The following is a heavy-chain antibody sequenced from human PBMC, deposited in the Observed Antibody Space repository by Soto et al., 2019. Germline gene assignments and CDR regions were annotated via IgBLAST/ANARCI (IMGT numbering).Heavy chain of an antibody. CDR3: ARDGDSSSSSGMDV. CDR1: GGTFSSDA. CDR2: IIPIFGTA. J-gene: IGHJ6*02. D-gene: IGHD6-6*01. Sequence: GASVKVSCKASGGTFSSDAISWVRQAPGQGLEWMGGIIPIFGTANYAQKFQGRVTITADKSTSTAYMELSSLRSEDTAVYYCARDGDSSSSSGMDVWGQGTTVTVSS. V-gene: IGHV1-69*06.